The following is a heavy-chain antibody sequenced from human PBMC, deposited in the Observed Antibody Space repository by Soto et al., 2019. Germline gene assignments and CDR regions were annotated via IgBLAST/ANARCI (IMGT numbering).Heavy chain of an antibody. CDR1: GGSMSSHY. Sequence: SETLSLTCTVSGGSMSSHYWTWLREPPGKGLEWIGYISYSGSTYYNPSLKSRVTISADTSRNQFSLKLSSVIAADTAVYYCARADPDASVGYWGQGTLVTVSS. CDR3: ARADPDASVGY. J-gene: IGHJ4*02. CDR2: ISYSGST. V-gene: IGHV4-59*11. D-gene: IGHD3-16*01.